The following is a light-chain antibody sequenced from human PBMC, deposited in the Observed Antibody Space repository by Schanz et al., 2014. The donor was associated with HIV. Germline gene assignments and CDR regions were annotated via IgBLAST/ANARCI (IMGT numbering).Light chain of an antibody. CDR1: QVVSSNY. CDR2: GAS. J-gene: IGKJ4*01. V-gene: IGKV3-20*01. CDR3: QYFGNSGGT. Sequence: EIVLTQSPGTLSLSPGERATLSCRATQVVSSNYLAWYQQKPGLAPRLLIYGASSRATGIPDRFSGSGSGTDFTLTISRLEPEDFAVYFCQYFGNSGGTFGGGTKVEIK.